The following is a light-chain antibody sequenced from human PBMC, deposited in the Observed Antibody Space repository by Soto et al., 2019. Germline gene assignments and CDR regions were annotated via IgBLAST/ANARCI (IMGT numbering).Light chain of an antibody. J-gene: IGLJ1*01. CDR2: EVN. V-gene: IGLV2-23*02. CDR1: SSNVGSYKL. CDR3: CSSGGSPTYV. Sequence: QYARTQPASVSGSLGQSITISCTGTSSNVGSYKLVSWYQQHPGKAPKLMIFEVNKRPSGVSNRFSGSKSGNTASLTISGLKVEDEADYYCCSSGGSPTYVFGTGTKVTVL.